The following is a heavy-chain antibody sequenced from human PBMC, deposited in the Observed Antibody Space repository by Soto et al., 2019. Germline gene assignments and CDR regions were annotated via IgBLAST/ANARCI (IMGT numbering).Heavy chain of an antibody. Sequence: GGSLRLSCAASGFTFSSYAMHWVRQAPGKGLEWVAVISYDGSNKYYADSVKGRFTISRDNSKNTLYLQMNSLRAEDTAVYYCARDLALKHYDLGYWGQGTLVTVSS. J-gene: IGHJ4*02. CDR1: GFTFSSYA. V-gene: IGHV3-30-3*01. CDR3: ARDLALKHYDLGY. CDR2: ISYDGSNK. D-gene: IGHD3-3*01.